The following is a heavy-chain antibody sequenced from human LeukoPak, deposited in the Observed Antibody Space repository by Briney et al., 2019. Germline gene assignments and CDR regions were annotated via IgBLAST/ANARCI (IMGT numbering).Heavy chain of an antibody. Sequence: PSETLSPTCTVSGGSISSSSYYWGWIRQPPGKGLEWIGSIYYSGSTYYNPSLKSRVTISVDTSKNQFSLKLSPVTAADTAVYYCARRDGSGSYSLYYFDYWGQGTLVTVSS. CDR1: GGSISSSSYY. J-gene: IGHJ4*02. D-gene: IGHD3-10*01. CDR3: ARRDGSGSYSLYYFDY. V-gene: IGHV4-39*01. CDR2: IYYSGST.